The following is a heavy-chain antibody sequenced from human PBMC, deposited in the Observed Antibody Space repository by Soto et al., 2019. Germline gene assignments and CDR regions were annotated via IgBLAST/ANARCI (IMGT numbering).Heavy chain of an antibody. D-gene: IGHD3-16*02. CDR2: ITNSRYGGNT. Sequence: PGGSLARTWAGAGFPFSSHLLNWVRQAPGQGLEWIGRITNSRYGGNTDYAAPVKGRFSISVDDSKNMVFLKMTSVKTEDTAVYYCATDALTSNCYTDYYDDWGQGTPVTVSS. CDR1: GFPFSSHL. CDR3: ATDALTSNCYTDYYDD. V-gene: IGHV3-15*05. J-gene: IGHJ4*01.